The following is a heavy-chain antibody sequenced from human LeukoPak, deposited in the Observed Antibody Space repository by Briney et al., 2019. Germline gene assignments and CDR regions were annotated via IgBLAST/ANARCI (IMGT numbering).Heavy chain of an antibody. V-gene: IGHV4-39*01. CDR1: GGSMSSNTYY. Sequence: PSETLSLTCTVSGGSMSSNTYYWGWIRQPPGKGLEWIGTIYYSGSTYYNPSLKSRVTISADTSKNQFSLRLSSVTAADTAVYYCARGARYSYGSDFDYWGQGTLVTVSS. CDR2: IYYSGST. J-gene: IGHJ4*02. CDR3: ARGARYSYGSDFDY. D-gene: IGHD5-18*01.